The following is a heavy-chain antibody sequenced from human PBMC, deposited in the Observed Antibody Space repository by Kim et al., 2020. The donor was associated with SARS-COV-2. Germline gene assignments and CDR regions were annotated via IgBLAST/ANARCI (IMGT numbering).Heavy chain of an antibody. CDR2: ITSAGTIT. CDR1: GFTFNSYG. V-gene: IGHV3-74*01. J-gene: IGHJ4*02. CDR3: VRVVDTTRALGY. Sequence: GGSLRLSCAASGFTFNSYGMHWVRQAPGKGLEWVSRITSAGTITAYADSVQGRFTISRDNAKNTLYLQMNSLRAEDTAVYYCVRVVDTTRALGYWGQGTLVTVSS. D-gene: IGHD5-18*01.